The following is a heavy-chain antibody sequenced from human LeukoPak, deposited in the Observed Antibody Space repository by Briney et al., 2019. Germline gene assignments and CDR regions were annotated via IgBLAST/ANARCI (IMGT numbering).Heavy chain of an antibody. J-gene: IGHJ6*03. CDR2: IYYSGST. D-gene: IGHD6-6*01. CDR1: GGSISSYY. Sequence: SETLSLTCTVSGGSISSYYWSWIRQPPGKGLEWIGYIYYSGSTNYNPSLKSRVTISVDTSKNQFSLKLSSVTAADTAVYYCASTLSSSSFPYYYYYMDVWGKGTTVTVSS. CDR3: ASTLSSSSFPYYYYYMDV. V-gene: IGHV4-59*08.